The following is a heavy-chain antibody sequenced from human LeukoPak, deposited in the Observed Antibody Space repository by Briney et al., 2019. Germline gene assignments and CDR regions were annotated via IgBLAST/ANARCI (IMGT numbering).Heavy chain of an antibody. CDR3: ARVSTIFGVVINAFDY. J-gene: IGHJ4*02. D-gene: IGHD3-3*01. CDR2: ISSSSSYI. Sequence: GGSLRLSCAASGFTFSSYSMNWVRQAPGKGLEWVSSISSSSSYIYYADSVKGRFTISRDNAKNSLYLQMNSLRAEDTALYYCARVSTIFGVVINAFDYWGQGTLVTVSS. CDR1: GFTFSSYS. V-gene: IGHV3-21*04.